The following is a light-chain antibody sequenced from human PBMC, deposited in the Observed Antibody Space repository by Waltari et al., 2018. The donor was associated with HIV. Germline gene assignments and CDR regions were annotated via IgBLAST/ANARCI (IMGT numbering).Light chain of an antibody. CDR1: SSNVVKQG. CDR2: RNN. Sequence: QPGLTQPPSVSKALRHTAPLTSCRRSSNVVKQGAAWLQQHQGQPPKLLSYRNNNRPSGISERFSASRSGNIASLNITGLQPEDESDYYCSAWDSSLGEWVFGGGTKLTVL. V-gene: IGLV10-54*04. CDR3: SAWDSSLGEWV. J-gene: IGLJ2*01.